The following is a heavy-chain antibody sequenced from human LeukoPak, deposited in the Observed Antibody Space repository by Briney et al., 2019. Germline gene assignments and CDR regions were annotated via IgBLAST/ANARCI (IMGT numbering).Heavy chain of an antibody. J-gene: IGHJ4*02. CDR3: ARALTRRGSSSWYVTLGY. CDR2: IISIFGTA. CDR1: GGTFSSYA. V-gene: IGHV1-69*13. D-gene: IGHD6-13*01. Sequence: GASVKVSCKASGGTFSSYAISWVRQAPGQGLEWMGGIISIFGTANYAQKFQGRVTITADESTSTAYMELSSLRSEDTAVYYCARALTRRGSSSWYVTLGYWGQGTLVTVSS.